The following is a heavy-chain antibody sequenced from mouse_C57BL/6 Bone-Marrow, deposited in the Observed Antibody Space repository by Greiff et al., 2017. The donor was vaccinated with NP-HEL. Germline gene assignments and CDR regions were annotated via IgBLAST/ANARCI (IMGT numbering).Heavy chain of an antibody. J-gene: IGHJ2*01. V-gene: IGHV1-54*01. D-gene: IGHD1-1*01. Sequence: QVQLKQSGAELVRPGTSVKVSCKASGYAFTNYLIEWVKQRPGQGLEWIGVINPGSGGTNYNEKFKGKATLTADKSSSTAYMQLSSLTSEDSAVYCCARLYGSSDYWGQGTTRTVSS. CDR3: ARLYGSSDY. CDR1: GYAFTNYL. CDR2: INPGSGGT.